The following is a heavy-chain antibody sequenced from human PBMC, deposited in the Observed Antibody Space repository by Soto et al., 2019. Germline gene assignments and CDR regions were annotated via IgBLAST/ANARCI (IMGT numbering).Heavy chain of an antibody. V-gene: IGHV3-7*05. CDR2: IKRDGIET. CDR1: GFTFSTFW. D-gene: IGHD3-16*02. CDR3: ARDLSPSREFFYDDFDV. J-gene: IGHJ3*01. Sequence: EVQLVESGGGLVQPGGSLRLSCAASGFTFSTFWMTWLRQAPGKGLEWVANIKRDGIETHYGDSVKGRFTLTRDNAKNSLYLQLNSLRPEDTAMYYCARDLSPSREFFYDDFDVWGQGTLVTVSS.